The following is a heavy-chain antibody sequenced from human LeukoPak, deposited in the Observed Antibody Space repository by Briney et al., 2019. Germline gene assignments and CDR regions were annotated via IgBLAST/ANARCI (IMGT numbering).Heavy chain of an antibody. J-gene: IGHJ5*02. CDR3: ARDSMGIAAAGFWFDP. CDR1: GGSISSGGYY. D-gene: IGHD6-13*01. V-gene: IGHV4-31*03. Sequence: PSETLSLTCTVSGGSISSGGYYWSWIRQHPGKGLEWIGYIYYSGSTYYNPSLKSRVTISVDTSKNQFSLKLSSVTAADTAVYYCARDSMGIAAAGFWFDPWGQGTLVTVSS. CDR2: IYYSGST.